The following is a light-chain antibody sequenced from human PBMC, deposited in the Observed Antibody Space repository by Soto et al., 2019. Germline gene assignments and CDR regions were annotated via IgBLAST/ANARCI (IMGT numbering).Light chain of an antibody. Sequence: IVLTQSPGTLSLSPGERATLSCRASRSFARSYLAWYQQKPGQAPRLLIYAASIGATGIPDRFSGRASGTDFTLTISRLDPEDFAVYYCQQYGSSPPYAFGQGTKLEIK. CDR3: QQYGSSPPYA. CDR1: RSFARSY. J-gene: IGKJ2*01. CDR2: AAS. V-gene: IGKV3-20*01.